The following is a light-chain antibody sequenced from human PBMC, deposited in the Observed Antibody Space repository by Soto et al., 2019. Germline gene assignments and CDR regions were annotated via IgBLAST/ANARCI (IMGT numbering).Light chain of an antibody. Sequence: DIVMTQSPDSLAVSLGERVTINCKSSQSVLSSSNNKNYLAWYQQQPGQPPKLLIHWPSTRESGVPDRFSGSGSGTDFTLTITSLQADDVAVYYCQPYYSPRPFGQWPKLQLK. CDR3: QPYYSPRP. J-gene: IGKJ2*01. V-gene: IGKV4-1*01. CDR1: QSVLSSSNNKNY. CDR2: WPS.